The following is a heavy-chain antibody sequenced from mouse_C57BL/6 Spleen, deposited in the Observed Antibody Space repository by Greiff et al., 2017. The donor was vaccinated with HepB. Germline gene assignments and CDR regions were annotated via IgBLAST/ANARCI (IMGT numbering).Heavy chain of an antibody. D-gene: IGHD1-1*01. V-gene: IGHV1-76*01. CDR1: GYTFTDYY. CDR2: IYPGSGNT. CDR3: ARGDDYGSSPGYFDV. Sequence: QVQLQQSGAELVRPGASVKLSCKASGYTFTDYYINWVKQRPGQGLEWIARIYPGSGNTYYNEKFKGKATLTAEKSSSTAYMQLSSLTSEDSAVYFCARGDDYGSSPGYFDVWGTGTTVTVSS. J-gene: IGHJ1*03.